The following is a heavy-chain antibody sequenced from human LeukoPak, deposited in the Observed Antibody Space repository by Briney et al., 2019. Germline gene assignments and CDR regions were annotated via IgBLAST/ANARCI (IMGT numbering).Heavy chain of an antibody. J-gene: IGHJ4*02. CDR3: AKRMGDFLSPDYFDY. V-gene: IGHV3-33*06. CDR1: GFTFSSYG. Sequence: PGRSLRLSCAASGFTFSSYGMHWVRQAPGKGLEWVAVIWYDGSNKYYADSVKGRFTISRDNSKNTLYLQMNSLRAEDTAVYYCAKRMGDFLSPDYFDYWGQGTLVTVSS. CDR2: IWYDGSNK. D-gene: IGHD3-3*01.